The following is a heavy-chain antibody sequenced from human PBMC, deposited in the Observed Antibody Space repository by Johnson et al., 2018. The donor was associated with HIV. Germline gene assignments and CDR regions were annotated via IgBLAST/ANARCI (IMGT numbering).Heavy chain of an antibody. CDR2: ISSSGSTI. V-gene: IGHV3-11*04. D-gene: IGHD1-14*01. J-gene: IGHJ3*02. CDR3: ARDITPHKEGDAFDI. CDR1: GFIFSDYY. Sequence: QVQLVESGGGLVKPGGSQRLSCAASGFIFSDYYMTWIRQAPGKGLEWVSYISSSGSTIYYADSVKGRFTISRDNAKNSLYLQMNSLRAEDTAVYYCARDITPHKEGDAFDIWGQGTMVTVSS.